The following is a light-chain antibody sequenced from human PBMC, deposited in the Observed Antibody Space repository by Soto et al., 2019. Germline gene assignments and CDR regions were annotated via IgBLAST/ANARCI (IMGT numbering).Light chain of an antibody. CDR2: DAS. CDR1: QSVSSY. J-gene: IGKJ1*01. CDR3: QQRSNWPRT. Sequence: EIVLTQSPATLSLSPGERATLSCRASQSVSSYLACYQQKPGQAPRLLIYDASNRATGIPARFSCSGSVTDFTLTISSLEPEDFAVYYCQQRSNWPRTFGQGTKVEIK. V-gene: IGKV3-11*01.